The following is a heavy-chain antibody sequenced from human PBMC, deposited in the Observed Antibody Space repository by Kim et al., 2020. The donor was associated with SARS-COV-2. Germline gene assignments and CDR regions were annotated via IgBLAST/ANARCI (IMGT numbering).Heavy chain of an antibody. CDR3: ARDGCSSTSCYFE. V-gene: IGHV3-21*04. Sequence: ANTVKGRFTISRDNAKNSLFLQVDSLSVGDAAVYYCARDGCSSTSCYFEWGQGTLVTVSS. D-gene: IGHD2-2*01. J-gene: IGHJ4*02.